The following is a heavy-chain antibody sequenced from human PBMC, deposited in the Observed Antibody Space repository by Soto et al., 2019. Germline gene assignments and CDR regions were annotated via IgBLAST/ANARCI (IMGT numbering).Heavy chain of an antibody. J-gene: IGHJ4*02. D-gene: IGHD3-10*01. CDR2: ISYDGSNK. Sequence: QVQLVESGGGVVQPGRSLRLSCAASGFTFSSYAMHWVRQAPGKGLEWVAVISYDGSNKYYADSVKGRFTISRDNSKNTLYLQMNSLRAEDTAVYYCARDLHEYGSGSSGDYSDRYYFDYWGQGTLVTVSS. CDR1: GFTFSSYA. CDR3: ARDLHEYGSGSSGDYSDRYYFDY. V-gene: IGHV3-30-3*01.